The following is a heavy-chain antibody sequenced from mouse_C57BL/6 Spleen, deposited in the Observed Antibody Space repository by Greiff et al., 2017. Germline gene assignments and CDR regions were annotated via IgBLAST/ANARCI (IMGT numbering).Heavy chain of an antibody. CDR3: ARQDYYSNCDY. V-gene: IGHV5-6*02. CDR1: GFTFSSYG. CDR2: ISSGGSYT. J-gene: IGHJ2*01. D-gene: IGHD2-5*01. Sequence: DVKLVESGGDLVKPGGSLKLSCAASGFTFSSYGMSWVRQTPDKRLEWVATISSGGSYTYYPDSVKGRFTISRDNAKNTLYLQMSSLKSEDTAMYYCARQDYYSNCDYWGQGTTLTVSS.